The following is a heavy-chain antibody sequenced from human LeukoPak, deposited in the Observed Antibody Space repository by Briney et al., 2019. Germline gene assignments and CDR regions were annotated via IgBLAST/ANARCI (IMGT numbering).Heavy chain of an antibody. CDR1: GFTFSNYA. CDR2: ISYDGNSK. J-gene: IGHJ4*02. Sequence: GGSLRLSCAAAGFTFSNYAIHWVREAPGKGLEWVAAISYDGNSKYYADSVKGRFTISRDNWKNTVYLQMNSLRADDTAVYYCARPQGARQLWSHFDYWGRGTLVTVSS. D-gene: IGHD5-18*01. CDR3: ARPQGARQLWSHFDY. V-gene: IGHV3-30-3*01.